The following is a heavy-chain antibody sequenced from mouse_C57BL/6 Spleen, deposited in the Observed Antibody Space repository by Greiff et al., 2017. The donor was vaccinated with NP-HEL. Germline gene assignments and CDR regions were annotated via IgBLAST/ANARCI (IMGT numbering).Heavy chain of an antibody. CDR1: GYAFSSSW. D-gene: IGHD1-1*01. CDR3: ARWDYYGSSYEKGY. Sequence: ESGPELVKPGASVKISCKASGYAFSSSWMNWVKQRPGKGLEWIGRIYPGDGDTNYNGKFKGKATLTADKSSSTAYMQLSSLTSEDSAVYVCARWDYYGSSYEKGYWGQGTTLTVSS. CDR2: IYPGDGDT. J-gene: IGHJ2*01. V-gene: IGHV1-82*01.